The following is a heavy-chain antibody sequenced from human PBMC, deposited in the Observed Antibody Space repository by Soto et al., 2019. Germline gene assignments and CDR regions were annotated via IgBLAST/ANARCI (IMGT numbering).Heavy chain of an antibody. J-gene: IGHJ6*02. CDR2: IIPVFGTA. Sequence: QVQLVQSGPEVKKPGSSMKVSCKASGGTFSSYALTWVRQAPGQGLEWMGGIIPVFGTANYAQNFRGRVTITADESSTTVYMELSSLRSEDTAVYYCARGRGRIHRWQGFYYAMDVWGQGTTVTVSS. D-gene: IGHD3-16*01. CDR1: GGTFSSYA. V-gene: IGHV1-69*01. CDR3: ARGRGRIHRWQGFYYAMDV.